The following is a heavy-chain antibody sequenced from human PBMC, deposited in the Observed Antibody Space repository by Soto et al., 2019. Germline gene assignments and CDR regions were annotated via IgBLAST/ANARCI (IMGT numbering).Heavy chain of an antibody. CDR3: ARFQEYSRSCCLYGMDV. Sequence: QVTLKESGPVLVKPTETLTLTCTVSGFSLSNARMGVSWIRQPPGKALEWLAHIFSNDEKSYSTSLKSRLTISKDTSKSQVVLTMTNIDPVDTATYYCARFQEYSRSCCLYGMDVWGQGTTVTVSS. D-gene: IGHD6-6*01. CDR2: IFSNDEK. CDR1: GFSLSNARMG. J-gene: IGHJ6*02. V-gene: IGHV2-26*01.